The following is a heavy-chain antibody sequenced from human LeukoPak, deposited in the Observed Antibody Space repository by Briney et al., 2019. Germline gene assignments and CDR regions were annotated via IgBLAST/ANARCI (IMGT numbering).Heavy chain of an antibody. CDR2: VNRDGRSI. Sequence: GGSLRLSCAASGFTFSSYWMHWVRQVPGKGLVWVSRVNRDGRSITYADSVKGRFTISRDNAKNTLYLQMNSLRAEDTAVYYCARDSTGYSSGWYPFDYWGLGTLVTVSS. CDR3: ARDSTGYSSGWYPFDY. CDR1: GFTFSSYW. V-gene: IGHV3-74*01. J-gene: IGHJ4*02. D-gene: IGHD6-19*01.